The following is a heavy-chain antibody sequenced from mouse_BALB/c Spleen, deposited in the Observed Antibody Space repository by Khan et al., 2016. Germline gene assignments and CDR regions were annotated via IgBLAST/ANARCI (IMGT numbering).Heavy chain of an antibody. CDR1: GDSITSGY. CDR3: ARSNMNDAWCAY. Sequence: EVQLQESGPSLVKPSQTLSLTCSVTGDSITSGYWNWIRKFPGNKLEYMGYISYSGTTYYTPSLKSRISITRATSKTQYFLQLNSVTPEDTATYYCARSNMNDAWCAYWGQGTLVTVST. V-gene: IGHV3-8*02. CDR2: ISYSGTT. J-gene: IGHJ3*01. D-gene: IGHD2-12*01.